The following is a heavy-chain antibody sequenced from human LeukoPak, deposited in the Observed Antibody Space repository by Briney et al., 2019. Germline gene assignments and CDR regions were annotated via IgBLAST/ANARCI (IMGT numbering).Heavy chain of an antibody. J-gene: IGHJ5*02. D-gene: IGHD5-24*01. CDR1: GFTFSNYW. CDR2: IKQDGSEK. Sequence: PGGSLRLCCAASGFTFSNYWMIWVRQAPGKGLEWVGNIKQDGSEKRYADSVRGRFSISRDNAQTSLYLQMNSLRAEDTAVYYCARASDPWLQLTWGQGTLVTVSS. CDR3: ARASDPWLQLT. V-gene: IGHV3-7*05.